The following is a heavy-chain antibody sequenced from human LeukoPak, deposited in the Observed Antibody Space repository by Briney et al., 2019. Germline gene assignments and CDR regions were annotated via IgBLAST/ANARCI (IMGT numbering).Heavy chain of an antibody. D-gene: IGHD3-10*01. CDR1: GYTFTSYY. CDR2: INPSGGAT. J-gene: IGHJ6*02. Sequence: ASVKVSCKASGYTFTSYYMHWVRQAPGQGLEWMGIINPSGGATSYDQKFQGRVAMIGDTSTSTVYMQMSSLRIDDTAVYYCAGHSDLGSGSHYPYYYLMDVWGQGTTVTVSS. V-gene: IGHV1-46*01. CDR3: AGHSDLGSGSHYPYYYLMDV.